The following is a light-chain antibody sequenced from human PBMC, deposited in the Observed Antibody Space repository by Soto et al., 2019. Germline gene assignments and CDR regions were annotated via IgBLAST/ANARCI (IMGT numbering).Light chain of an antibody. CDR1: QSVSSN. CDR2: DAS. J-gene: IGKJ5*01. CDR3: QQYHNWPIT. Sequence: EILMSQSPATVSVSPGERATLSCRASQSVSSNLAWHQQKPGQAPRILMYDASTRATGIPARFSGSGSGTEFTLTISSLQSEDFAVYYCQQYHNWPITFGQGTRLEI. V-gene: IGKV3-15*01.